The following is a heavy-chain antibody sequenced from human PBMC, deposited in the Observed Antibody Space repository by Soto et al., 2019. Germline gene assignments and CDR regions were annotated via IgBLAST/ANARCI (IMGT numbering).Heavy chain of an antibody. J-gene: IGHJ6*03. D-gene: IGHD7-27*01. CDR2: IYYSGST. CDR3: ARRNWGISSGDYYYYYMDV. Sequence: SETLSLTCTVSGGCISSYYWSWIRQPPGKGLEWIGYIYYSGSTNYNPSLKSRVSISVDTSKNQFSLKLNSVTAADTAVYYCARRNWGISSGDYYYYYMDVWGKGTTVTVS. V-gene: IGHV4-59*08. CDR1: GGCISSYY.